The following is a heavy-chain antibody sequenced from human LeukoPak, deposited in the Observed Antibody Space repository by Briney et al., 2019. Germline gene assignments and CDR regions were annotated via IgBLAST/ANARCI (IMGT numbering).Heavy chain of an antibody. D-gene: IGHD3-3*01. CDR1: GFTFSSYA. Sequence: PGGSLRLSCAASGFTFSSYAMSWVRQAPGKGLEWVSAISGSGGSTYYADSVKGRFTISRDNSKNTLYLQMNSLRAEDTAVYYCAKDNTAYYDFWSGYSDAFDIWGQGTMVTVSS. V-gene: IGHV3-23*01. CDR2: ISGSGGST. J-gene: IGHJ3*02. CDR3: AKDNTAYYDFWSGYSDAFDI.